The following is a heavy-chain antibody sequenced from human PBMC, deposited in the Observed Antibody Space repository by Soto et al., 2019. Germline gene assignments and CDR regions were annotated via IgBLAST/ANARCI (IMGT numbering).Heavy chain of an antibody. CDR3: ARDLGLNWAYYFDY. CDR1: GFTFSSYW. Sequence: PGGSLRLSCAASGFTFSSYWMSWVRQAPGKGLEWVANIKQDGSEKYYVDSVKGRFTISRDNAKNSLYLQMNSLRAEDTAVYYCARDLGLNWAYYFDYWGQGTLVTVSS. D-gene: IGHD7-27*01. J-gene: IGHJ4*02. V-gene: IGHV3-7*01. CDR2: IKQDGSEK.